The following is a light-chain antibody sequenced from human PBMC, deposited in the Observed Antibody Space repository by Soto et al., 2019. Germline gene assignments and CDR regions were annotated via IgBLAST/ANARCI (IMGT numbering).Light chain of an antibody. CDR2: MNN. CDR3: AAWYDSLSGWV. V-gene: IGLV1-47*01. J-gene: IGLJ3*02. CDR1: SSNIVTNH. Sequence: QSVLTQPPSASGTPGQRVTISCSGSSSNIVTNHVYWYHHLPGTAAKLLIYMNNLRPSGVPDRFSCSKTGTSASLAISGIRSEDEADDYCAAWYDSLSGWVFGGGTKVTVL.